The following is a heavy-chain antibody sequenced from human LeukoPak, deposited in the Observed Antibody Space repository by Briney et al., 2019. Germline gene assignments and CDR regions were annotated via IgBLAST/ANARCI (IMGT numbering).Heavy chain of an antibody. CDR3: ARTESYDFWSGYEYYFDY. CDR1: GGSISSSNW. D-gene: IGHD3-3*01. V-gene: IGHV4-4*02. CDR2: IYHSGST. J-gene: IGHJ4*02. Sequence: PSETLSLTCAVSGGSISSSNWWSWVRQPPGKGLEWIGEIYHSGSTNYNPSLKSRVTISVDTSKNQFSLKLSSVTAADTAVYYCARTESYDFWSGYEYYFDYWGQGTLVTVSS.